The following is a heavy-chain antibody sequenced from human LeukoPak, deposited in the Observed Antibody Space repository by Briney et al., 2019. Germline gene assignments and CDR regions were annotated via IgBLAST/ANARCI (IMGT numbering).Heavy chain of an antibody. CDR1: GHTFTSYD. Sequence: GASVKVSCKASGHTFTSYDINWVRQATGQGLEWMGWMNPNSGNTAYAQKFQGRVTMTRNTSISTAYMELSSLRSEDTAVYHCAREDYYDSGSFDPWGQGTLVTVSS. J-gene: IGHJ5*02. CDR2: MNPNSGNT. D-gene: IGHD3-22*01. CDR3: AREDYYDSGSFDP. V-gene: IGHV1-8*02.